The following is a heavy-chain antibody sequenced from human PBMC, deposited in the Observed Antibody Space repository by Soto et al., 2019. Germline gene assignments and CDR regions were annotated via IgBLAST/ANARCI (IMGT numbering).Heavy chain of an antibody. CDR2: IGGGGADT. V-gene: IGHV3-23*01. Sequence: DVQLLESGGGLVQPGGSQTLSCAASRFTFSDFAMSWVRQAPGKGLEWVSAIGGGGADTYYADSVKGRFTISRDNSKNTLYLQMNSLRDEDTAVYYCAKDAVPYNGKWDWFDSWGQGTLVTVS. CDR3: AKDAVPYNGKWDWFDS. J-gene: IGHJ5*01. D-gene: IGHD1-26*01. CDR1: RFTFSDFA.